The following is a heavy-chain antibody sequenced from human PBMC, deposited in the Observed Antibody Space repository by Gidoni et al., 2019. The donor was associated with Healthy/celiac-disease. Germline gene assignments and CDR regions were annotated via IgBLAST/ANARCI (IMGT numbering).Heavy chain of an antibody. Sequence: SNAWMNWVRQAPGKGLEWVGRIKSNTDGGTTDYAAPVKGRFTISRDDSKNTLYLQMNSLKTEDTAVYYCTTETYYYDGVDPWGQGTLVTVSS. J-gene: IGHJ5*02. D-gene: IGHD3-22*01. CDR2: IKSNTDGGTT. CDR3: TTETYYYDGVDP. V-gene: IGHV3-15*07. CDR1: SNAW.